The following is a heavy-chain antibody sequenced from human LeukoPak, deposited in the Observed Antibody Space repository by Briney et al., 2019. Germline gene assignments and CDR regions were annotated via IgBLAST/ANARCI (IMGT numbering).Heavy chain of an antibody. J-gene: IGHJ3*02. CDR2: INPDGGNT. D-gene: IGHD5-24*01. CDR3: ARIRDGYNDAYDI. Sequence: ASVKVSCKASGYTFTGYYMHWVRQAPGQVLEWMGLINPDGGNTSYAQNFQGRVTLTRDTSTSTVYMELSSLRSEDTAIYYCARIRDGYNDAYDIWGQGTVVTVPS. V-gene: IGHV1-46*01. CDR1: GYTFTGYY.